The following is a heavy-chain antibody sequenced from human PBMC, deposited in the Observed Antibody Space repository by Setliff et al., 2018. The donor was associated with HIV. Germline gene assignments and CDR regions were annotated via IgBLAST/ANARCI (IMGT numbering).Heavy chain of an antibody. Sequence: ASVKVSCKASGYTFTTYYIHWVRQAPGQGLEWMGIISPSSTSTNYAQRFQGRVTMTRDTSTSTVYMELRSLRSEDTAVYYCARDHMSVGAWVGATSRGLFQHWGQGTLVTVSS. CDR2: ISPSSTST. CDR3: ARDHMSVGAWVGATSRGLFQH. CDR1: GYTFTTYY. D-gene: IGHD1-26*01. V-gene: IGHV1-46*01. J-gene: IGHJ1*01.